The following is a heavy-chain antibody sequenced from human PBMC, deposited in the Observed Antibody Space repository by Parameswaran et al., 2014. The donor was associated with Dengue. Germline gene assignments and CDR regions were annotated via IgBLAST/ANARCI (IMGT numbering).Heavy chain of an antibody. J-gene: IGHJ6*02. D-gene: IGHD6-19*01. CDR2: INPSGGST. CDR3: AREGAVAGTSSYYYYGMDV. V-gene: IGHV1-46*01. Sequence: WVRQAPGQGLEWMGIINPSGGSTSYAQKFQGRVTMTRDTSTSTVYMELSSLRSEDTAVYYCAREGAVAGTSSYYYYGMDVWGQGTTVTVSS.